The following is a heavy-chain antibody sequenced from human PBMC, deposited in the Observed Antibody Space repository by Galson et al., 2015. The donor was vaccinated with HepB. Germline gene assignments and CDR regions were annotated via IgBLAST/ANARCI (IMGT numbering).Heavy chain of an antibody. Sequence: TLSLTCTLSAGSVSSGSFYWTWIRQAAGKGLEWIGRIYTSGNTNYNPSLKSRVTMSVDTSKNQFSLKLNSVTAADTAMYYCARDWWGKVDAFDIWGQGTMVTVSS. J-gene: IGHJ3*02. CDR3: ARDWWGKVDAFDI. D-gene: IGHD3-16*01. CDR2: IYTSGNT. CDR1: AGSVSSGSFY. V-gene: IGHV4-61*02.